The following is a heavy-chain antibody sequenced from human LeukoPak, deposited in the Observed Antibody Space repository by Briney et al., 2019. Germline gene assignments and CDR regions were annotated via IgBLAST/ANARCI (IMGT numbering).Heavy chain of an antibody. D-gene: IGHD4-17*01. J-gene: IGHJ2*01. CDR2: INPSGGST. CDR3: ARVGVTVTNPWYFDL. Sequence: ASVKVSCKASGYTFTSYYMRWVRQAPGQGLEWMGIINPSGGSTSYAQKFQGRVTMTRDTSTSTVYMELSSLRSEDTAVYYCARVGVTVTNPWYFDLWGRGTLVTVSS. V-gene: IGHV1-46*01. CDR1: GYTFTSYY.